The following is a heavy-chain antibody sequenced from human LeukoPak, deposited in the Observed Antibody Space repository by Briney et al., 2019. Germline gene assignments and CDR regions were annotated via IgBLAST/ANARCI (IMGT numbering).Heavy chain of an antibody. CDR3: ARGFRGAQDIAAAGTNYYYYGMDV. D-gene: IGHD6-13*01. CDR1: GDSVSSNSAA. J-gene: IGHJ6*02. V-gene: IGHV6-1*01. Sequence: SQTLSLTCAISGDSVSSNSAAWNWIRQSPSRGLEWLGRTYYRPKWYNDYAVSVKSRITINPDTSKNQFSLQLNSVTPGDTAVYYCARGFRGAQDIAAAGTNYYYYGMDVWGQGTTVTVSS. CDR2: TYYRPKWYN.